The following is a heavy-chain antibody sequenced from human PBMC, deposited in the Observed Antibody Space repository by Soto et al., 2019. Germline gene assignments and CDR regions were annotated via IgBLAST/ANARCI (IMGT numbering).Heavy chain of an antibody. D-gene: IGHD6-19*01. V-gene: IGHV4-39*01. CDR1: GGSISSSSYY. Sequence: QLQLQESGPGLVKPSETLSLTCTVSGGSISSSSYYWGWIRQPPGKGLEWIGSIYYSGSTYYNPSLKTRVNLFAASPKNQFSLKLCCVTAADTAVSYCASMRLSITVAAPGKWFDPWGQGTLVTVSS. CDR2: IYYSGST. J-gene: IGHJ5*02. CDR3: ASMRLSITVAAPGKWFDP.